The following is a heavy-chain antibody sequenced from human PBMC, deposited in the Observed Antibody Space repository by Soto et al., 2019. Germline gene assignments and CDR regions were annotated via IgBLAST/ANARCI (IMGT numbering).Heavy chain of an antibody. CDR2: IYYSGNT. CDR1: GGSISNYY. D-gene: IGHD1-26*01. V-gene: IGHV4-59*01. Sequence: SETLSFTCTVSGGSISNYYWNWIRQPPGKGLEWIGYIYYSGNTNYNPSLKSRVTISVDKSKNQFSLKLTSVTAADTAVYYCAREEWELLRESSGMDVWGQGITVTVSS. J-gene: IGHJ6*02. CDR3: AREEWELLRESSGMDV.